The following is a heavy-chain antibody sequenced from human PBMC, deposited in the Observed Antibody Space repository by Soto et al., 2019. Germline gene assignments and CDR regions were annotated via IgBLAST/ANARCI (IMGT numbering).Heavy chain of an antibody. Sequence: SETLSLTCTVSGGSMSSYYWSWIRQPPGKGLEWIGYIYYSGSTIYNPSLKSRVTISVDTSKNQFSLKLSSVTAADTAVYYCAGVDSERNWFDPWGQGTLVTVSS. CDR1: GGSMSSYY. CDR2: IYYSGST. J-gene: IGHJ5*02. V-gene: IGHV4-59*12. D-gene: IGHD2-2*03. CDR3: AGVDSERNWFDP.